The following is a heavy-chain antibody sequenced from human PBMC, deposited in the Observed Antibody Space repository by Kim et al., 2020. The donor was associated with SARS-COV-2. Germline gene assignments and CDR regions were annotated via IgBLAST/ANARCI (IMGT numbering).Heavy chain of an antibody. D-gene: IGHD3-10*01. CDR3: ARADSGSYCDFFDY. CDR2: IKQDGSEK. CDR1: GFTFSSYW. Sequence: GGSLRLSCAASGFTFSSYWMSWVRQAPGKGLEWVANIKQDGSEKYYVDSVKGRFTISRDNAKNSLYLQMNSLRAEDTTVYYCARADSGSYCDFFDYWGQGTLVTVSS. J-gene: IGHJ4*02. V-gene: IGHV3-7*04.